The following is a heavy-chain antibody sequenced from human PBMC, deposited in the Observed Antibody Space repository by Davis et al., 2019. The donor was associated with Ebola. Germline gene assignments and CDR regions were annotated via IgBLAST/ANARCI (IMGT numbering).Heavy chain of an antibody. J-gene: IGHJ4*02. CDR3: AKDRGYYFDRSGYYSVGFDS. CDR2: IWDDGSNK. Sequence: PGGSLRLSCAASGFTLSGYDMNWVRQAPGKGLQWVAVIWDDGSNKYYADSVKDRFTISRDNSKNTLFMQMNSLRAEDTAVYYCAKDRGYYFDRSGYYSVGFDSWGQGTLVTVSS. CDR1: GFTLSGYD. V-gene: IGHV3-33*06. D-gene: IGHD3-22*01.